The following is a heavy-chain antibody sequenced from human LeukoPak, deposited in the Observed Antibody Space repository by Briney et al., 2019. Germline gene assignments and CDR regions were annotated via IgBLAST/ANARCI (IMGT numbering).Heavy chain of an antibody. CDR3: AQSHDILTGYYIPDY. Sequence: SVKVSCKASGGTFSSYAISWVRQAPGQGLEWMGGIIPIFGTANYAQKFQGRVTITADESTSTAYMELSSLRSEDTAVHYCAQSHDILTGYYIPDYWGQGTLVTVSS. CDR2: IIPIFGTA. CDR1: GGTFSSYA. V-gene: IGHV1-69*13. D-gene: IGHD3-9*01. J-gene: IGHJ4*02.